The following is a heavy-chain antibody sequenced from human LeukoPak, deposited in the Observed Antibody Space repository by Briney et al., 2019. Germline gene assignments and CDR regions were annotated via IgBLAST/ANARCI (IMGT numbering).Heavy chain of an antibody. D-gene: IGHD6-19*01. CDR2: IYSGGST. J-gene: IGHJ4*02. CDR3: ASGGGYSSAWHSSDY. V-gene: IGHV3-53*01. Sequence: PGGSLRLSCAASGFTVSSNHMSWVRQGPGKGLEWVSVIYSGGSTYYADFVKGRFTISRDNSKNTMYLQMNSLRAEDTAVYYCASGGGYSSAWHSSDYWGQGTLVTVSS. CDR1: GFTVSSNH.